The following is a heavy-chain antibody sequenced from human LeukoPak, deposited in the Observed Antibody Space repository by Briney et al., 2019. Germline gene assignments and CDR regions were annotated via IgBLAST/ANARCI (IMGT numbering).Heavy chain of an antibody. D-gene: IGHD5-24*01. CDR1: GFTFSNAW. Sequence: GGSLRLSCAASGFTFSNAWMSWVRQVPGKGLQWLSYISYSSGAIYYADSVKGRFTVSRDNAKNSLYLQMNSLRAEDTAIYYCARWSGYNSDAFDIWGQGTMVTVSS. CDR3: ARWSGYNSDAFDI. CDR2: ISYSSGAI. J-gene: IGHJ3*02. V-gene: IGHV3-48*01.